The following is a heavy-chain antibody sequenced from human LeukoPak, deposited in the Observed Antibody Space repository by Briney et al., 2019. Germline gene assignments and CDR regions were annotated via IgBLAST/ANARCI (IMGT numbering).Heavy chain of an antibody. V-gene: IGHV4-34*01. CDR1: GGSFSGYY. Sequence: SETLSLTCAVYGGSFSGYYWSWIRQPPGKGLEWIGEIKHGRSTNYNSSPKSRVTISVDTSKNQFSLKLSSVTAADTAVYYCARGAQWLRSKRSYYNYGMDVWGQGTTVTVSS. J-gene: IGHJ6*02. D-gene: IGHD5-12*01. CDR3: ARGAQWLRSKRSYYNYGMDV. CDR2: IKHGRST.